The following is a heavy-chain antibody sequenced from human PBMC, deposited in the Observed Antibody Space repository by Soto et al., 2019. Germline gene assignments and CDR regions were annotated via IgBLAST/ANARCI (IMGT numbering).Heavy chain of an antibody. V-gene: IGHV3-53*01. CDR2: IYSGGST. J-gene: IGHJ6*02. Sequence: GGSLRPSCAASGFTVSSNYMSWVRQAPGKGLEWVSVIYSGGSTYYADSVKGRFTISRDNSKNTLYLQMNSLRAEDTAVYYCARDTAMDAYYYGMDVWGQGTTVTV. CDR1: GFTVSSNY. CDR3: ARDTAMDAYYYGMDV. D-gene: IGHD5-18*01.